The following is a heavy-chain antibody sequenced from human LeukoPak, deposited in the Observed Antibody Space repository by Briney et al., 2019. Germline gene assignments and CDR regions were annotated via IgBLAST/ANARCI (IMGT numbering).Heavy chain of an antibody. CDR1: GFTVSSNY. V-gene: IGHV3-66*01. J-gene: IGHJ6*02. Sequence: GGSLRLSCAASGFTVSSNYMSWVRQAPGKGLEWVSVIYSGGSTYYADSVKGRFTISRDNSKNTLYLQMNSLRAEDTAVYYCAKDSEVVGAPFDYYYGMDVWGQGTTVTVSS. CDR3: AKDSEVVGAPFDYYYGMDV. CDR2: IYSGGST. D-gene: IGHD1-26*01.